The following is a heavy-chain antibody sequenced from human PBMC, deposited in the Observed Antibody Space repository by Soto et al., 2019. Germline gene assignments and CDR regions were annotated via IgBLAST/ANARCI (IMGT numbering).Heavy chain of an antibody. J-gene: IGHJ4*02. CDR1: GYTFTSYY. CDR3: EY. Sequence: ASVKVSCKASGYTFTSYYMHWVRQAPGQGLEWMGIINPSGGSTSYAQKFQGRVTMTNVDPVDTATYYCARSPRSRGWYSYFEYWGQGALVTVSS. D-gene: IGHD6-19*01. V-gene: IGHV1-46*01. CDR2: INPSGGST.